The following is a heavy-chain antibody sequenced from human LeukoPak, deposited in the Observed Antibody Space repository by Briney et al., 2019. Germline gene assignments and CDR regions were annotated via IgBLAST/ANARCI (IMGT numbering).Heavy chain of an antibody. J-gene: IGHJ4*02. CDR1: GGSISSYY. CDR3: ARALGGAPDY. V-gene: IGHV4-59*01. CDR2: IYYSGST. D-gene: IGHD3-16*01. Sequence: PSETLSLTCTVSGGSISSYYWSWIRQPPGKGLEWIGYIYYSGSTNYNPSLKSRVTISVDTSKDQFSLKLSSVTAADTAVYYCARALGGAPDYWGQGTLVTVSS.